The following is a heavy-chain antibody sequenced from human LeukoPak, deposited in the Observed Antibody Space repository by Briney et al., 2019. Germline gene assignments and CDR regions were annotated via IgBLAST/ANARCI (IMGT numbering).Heavy chain of an antibody. CDR2: IYDSGST. V-gene: IGHV4-38-2*01. D-gene: IGHD3-3*01. CDR1: GYSISSGYD. CDR3: ARVLPLTIFGVVIREDFDY. Sequence: SETLSLTCAVSGYSISSGYDWGWIRQPPGEGVEWIGSIYDSGSTYYNPSLKSRVTISVDTSKNQFSLKLSSVTAADTAVCYCARVLPLTIFGVVIREDFDYWGQGTLVTVSS. J-gene: IGHJ4*02.